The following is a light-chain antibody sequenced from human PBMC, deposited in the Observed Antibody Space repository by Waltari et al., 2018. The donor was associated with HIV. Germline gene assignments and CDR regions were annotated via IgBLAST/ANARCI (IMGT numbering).Light chain of an antibody. CDR2: KAS. CDR3: QQYNSYPWT. J-gene: IGKJ1*01. Sequence: DIQMTQSPSTLSASVGDRVTITCRASQSISSGLAWDQHKVGKAPDLLIFKASYLESWVPSRFSGSGSGTEFTLTISSLQPDDFATYYCQQYNSYPWTFGQGTKVEIK. V-gene: IGKV1-5*03. CDR1: QSISSG.